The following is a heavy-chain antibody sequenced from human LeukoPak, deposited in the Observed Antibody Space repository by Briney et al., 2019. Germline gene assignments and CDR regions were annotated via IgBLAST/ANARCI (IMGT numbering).Heavy chain of an antibody. CDR1: GGSINNAAYY. CDR2: IGYSGDT. CDR3: ARVEAATTNPRFDS. J-gene: IGHJ4*02. Sequence: TASETLSLTCTVSGGSINNAAYYWSWVRQHPGKGLEWIGYIGYSGDTYYNPSLRSRVTISVDTSNNQFSLGLNSVTAADTAVYYCARVEAATTNPRFDSWGQGTLVTVSS. V-gene: IGHV4-31*03. D-gene: IGHD5-24*01.